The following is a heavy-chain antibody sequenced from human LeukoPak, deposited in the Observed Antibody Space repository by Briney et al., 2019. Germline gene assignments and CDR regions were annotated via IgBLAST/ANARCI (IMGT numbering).Heavy chain of an antibody. CDR1: GFTFDNYA. Sequence: GGSLRLSCAASGFTFDNYAMYWVRQAPGKGLEWVSLISGDGGHTYYAHSVKGRFTISRDNSKNSLYLQMNILRTEDTALYYCAKDLRGSGARGIDYWGQGTLVTVSS. V-gene: IGHV3-43*02. D-gene: IGHD2-15*01. J-gene: IGHJ4*02. CDR3: AKDLRGSGARGIDY. CDR2: ISGDGGHT.